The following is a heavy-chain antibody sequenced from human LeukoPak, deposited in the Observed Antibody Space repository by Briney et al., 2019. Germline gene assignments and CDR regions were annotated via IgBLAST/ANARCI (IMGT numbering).Heavy chain of an antibody. CDR3: ARFAYGSDYFPGHY. J-gene: IGHJ4*02. Sequence: KVSCKGSGYTFPNYWIGWVRRMPGKGQWWMGIIYPGDSNTRYSPSFQGQVTISADKSISTAYLQWSSLKASDTAMYYCARFAYGSDYFPGHYWGQGTLVTVSS. CDR1: GYTFPNYW. CDR2: IYPGDSNT. D-gene: IGHD3-22*01. V-gene: IGHV5-51*01.